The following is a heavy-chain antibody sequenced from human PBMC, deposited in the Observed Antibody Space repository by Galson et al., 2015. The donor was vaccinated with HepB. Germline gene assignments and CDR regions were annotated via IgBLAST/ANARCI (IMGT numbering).Heavy chain of an antibody. CDR3: ARGRKSGLWGRSPGYYFDY. J-gene: IGHJ4*02. D-gene: IGHD7-27*01. Sequence: SETLSLTCAVYGGSFSGYYWSWIRQPPGKGLEWIGEINHSGSTNYNPSLKSRVTISVDTSKNQFSLKLSSVTAADTAVYYCARGRKSGLWGRSPGYYFDYWGQGTLVTVSS. CDR2: INHSGST. V-gene: IGHV4-34*01. CDR1: GGSFSGYY.